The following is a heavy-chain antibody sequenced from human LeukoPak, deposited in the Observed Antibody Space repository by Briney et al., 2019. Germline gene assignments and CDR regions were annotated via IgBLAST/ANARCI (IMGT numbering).Heavy chain of an antibody. CDR2: MNPNSGNT. D-gene: IGHD5-24*01. CDR1: GYTFTSYD. J-gene: IGHJ3*02. CDR3: ARGQRRWVDAFDI. V-gene: IGHV1-8*01. Sequence: AASVKVSCKASGYTFTSYDINWVRQATGQGLEWMGWMNPNSGNTGYAQKFQGRVTMTRNTSISTAYMELSSLRSEDTAVYYCARGQRRWVDAFDIWGQGTMVTVSS.